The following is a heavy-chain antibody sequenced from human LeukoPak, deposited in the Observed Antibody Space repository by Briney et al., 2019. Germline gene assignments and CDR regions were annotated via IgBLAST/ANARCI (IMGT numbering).Heavy chain of an antibody. D-gene: IGHD1-26*01. CDR3: ARVGGSYFFDY. J-gene: IGHJ4*02. V-gene: IGHV3-53*01. Sequence: TGGSLRLSCAASGFTFSDYYMTWVRQAPGKGLEWVSVIYSGGDTYYADSVKGRFTISRDNSKNTLFLQVNSLRAEDTAVYYCARVGGSYFFDYWGQGTLVTVSS. CDR1: GFTFSDYY. CDR2: IYSGGDT.